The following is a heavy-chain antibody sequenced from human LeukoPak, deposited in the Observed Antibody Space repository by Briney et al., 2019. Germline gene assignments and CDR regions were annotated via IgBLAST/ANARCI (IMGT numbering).Heavy chain of an antibody. D-gene: IGHD3-22*01. CDR3: ARVQTGGYLQYYYYYYMDV. CDR2: IIPILGIA. J-gene: IGHJ6*03. CDR1: GGTFSSYA. V-gene: IGHV1-69*04. Sequence: GASVKVSCKASGGTFSSYAISRVRQAPGQGRKWMGRIIPILGIANYAQKFQGRVTITADKSTSTAYMELSSLRSEDTAVYYCARVQTGGYLQYYYYYYMDVWGKGTTVTVSS.